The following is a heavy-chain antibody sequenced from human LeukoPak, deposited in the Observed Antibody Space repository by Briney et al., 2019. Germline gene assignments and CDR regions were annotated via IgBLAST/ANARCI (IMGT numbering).Heavy chain of an antibody. J-gene: IGHJ3*02. D-gene: IGHD3-3*01. CDR1: GFTFSSYW. Sequence: GGSLRLSCAASGFTFSSYWMHWVRQAPGKGLVWVSRINSDGSSTSYADSVKGRFTISRDNAKNTLYLQINSLRAEDTAVYYCARYYDFWSGYYSYDAFDIWGQGTMVTVSS. CDR3: ARYYDFWSGYYSYDAFDI. V-gene: IGHV3-74*01. CDR2: INSDGSST.